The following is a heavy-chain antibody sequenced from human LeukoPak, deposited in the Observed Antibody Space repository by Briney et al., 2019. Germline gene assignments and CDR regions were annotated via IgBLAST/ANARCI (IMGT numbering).Heavy chain of an antibody. CDR1: GGSISSSSYY. CDR2: IYYSGST. Sequence: SETLSLTCTVSGGSISSSSYYWGWVRQPPGKGLEWIGSIYYSGSTYYNPSLKSRVTISVDTSKNQFSLKLSSVTAADTAVYYCARDGQPGDYWGQGTLVTVSS. V-gene: IGHV4-39*07. D-gene: IGHD6-13*01. J-gene: IGHJ4*02. CDR3: ARDGQPGDY.